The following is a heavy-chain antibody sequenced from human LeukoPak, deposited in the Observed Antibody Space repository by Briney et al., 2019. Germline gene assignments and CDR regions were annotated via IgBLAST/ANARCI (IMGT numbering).Heavy chain of an antibody. D-gene: IGHD6-13*01. CDR2: INHSGST. V-gene: IGHV4-34*01. J-gene: IGHJ5*02. CDR3: ARGRGNYSSWYTPRWFDP. CDR1: GGSFSGYY. Sequence: SETLSLTCAVYGGSFSGYYWSWIRQPPGKGLEWIGEINHSGSTNYNPSLKSRVTISVDTSKNQFSLKLSSVTAADTAVYYCARGRGNYSSWYTPRWFDPWGQGTLVTVSS.